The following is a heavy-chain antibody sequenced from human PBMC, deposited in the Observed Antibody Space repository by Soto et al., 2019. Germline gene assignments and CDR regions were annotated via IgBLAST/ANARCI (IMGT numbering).Heavy chain of an antibody. CDR1: GYTFTSYD. V-gene: IGHV1-8*01. Sequence: QVQLVQSGAEVKKPGASVKVSCKASGYTFTSYDINWVRQATGQGLEWMGWMNPNSGNTGYAQKFQGRVTMTRNTSISTAYMELSSLRSEDTAVYYCARGRKISGRYSYLSYYWGQGTLVTVSS. CDR3: ARGRKISGRYSYLSYY. CDR2: MNPNSGNT. D-gene: IGHD1-26*01. J-gene: IGHJ4*02.